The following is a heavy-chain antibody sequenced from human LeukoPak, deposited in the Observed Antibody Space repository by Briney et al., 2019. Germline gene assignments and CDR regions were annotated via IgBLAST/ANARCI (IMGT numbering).Heavy chain of an antibody. V-gene: IGHV1-46*01. J-gene: IGHJ4*02. CDR1: GYTFTNYY. CDR3: ARAQSYYDY. D-gene: IGHD1-26*01. Sequence: GASVKVSCKASGYTFTNYYMHWVRQAPGQRLEWMGIINPSGDSAIYAHNFQSRVTMTRDTSTTTVYMELSSLRSEDTAVYYCARAQSYYDYWGQGTLVTVSS. CDR2: INPSGDSA.